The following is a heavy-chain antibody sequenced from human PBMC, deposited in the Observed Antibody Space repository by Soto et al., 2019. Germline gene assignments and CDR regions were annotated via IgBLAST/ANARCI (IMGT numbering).Heavy chain of an antibody. CDR3: AKDLVWFGEPQGFDY. CDR1: GFTFDDYA. Sequence: GGSLRLSCAASGFTFDDYAMHWVRHAPGKGLEWVSGISWNSGSIGYADSVKGRFTISRDNAKNSLYLQMNSLRAEDTALYYCAKDLVWFGEPQGFDYWGQGTLVTVSS. V-gene: IGHV3-9*01. D-gene: IGHD3-10*01. CDR2: ISWNSGSI. J-gene: IGHJ4*02.